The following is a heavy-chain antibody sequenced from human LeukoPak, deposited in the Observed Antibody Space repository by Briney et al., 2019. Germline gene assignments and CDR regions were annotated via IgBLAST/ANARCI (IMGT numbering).Heavy chain of an antibody. Sequence: GGSLRLSCAASGFTFSSYSMNWVRQAPGKGLEWVSSISSSSSYIYYADSVKGRFTISRDNAKNSLYLQMNSLRAEDTAVYYCAKEGGSGWYDVYYYGMDVWGQGTTVTVSS. V-gene: IGHV3-21*01. CDR3: AKEGGSGWYDVYYYGMDV. CDR2: ISSSSSYI. CDR1: GFTFSSYS. D-gene: IGHD6-19*01. J-gene: IGHJ6*02.